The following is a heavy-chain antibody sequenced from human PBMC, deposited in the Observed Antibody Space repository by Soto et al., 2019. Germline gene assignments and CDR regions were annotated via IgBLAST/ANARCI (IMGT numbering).Heavy chain of an antibody. CDR3: ARAGVGAGNWFDP. J-gene: IGHJ5*02. CDR1: GGSFSGYY. D-gene: IGHD1-26*01. Sequence: SETLSLTCAVYGGSFSGYYWSWIRQPPGKGLEWIGEINHSGSTNYNPSLKSRVTISVDTSKNQFSLKLSSVTAADTAVYYCARAGVGAGNWFDPWGQGTLVTVSS. V-gene: IGHV4-34*01. CDR2: INHSGST.